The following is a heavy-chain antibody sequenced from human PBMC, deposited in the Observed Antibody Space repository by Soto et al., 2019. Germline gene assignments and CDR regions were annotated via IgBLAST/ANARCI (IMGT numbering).Heavy chain of an antibody. J-gene: IGHJ6*02. CDR2: IIPIFGTA. Sequence: SVKVSCKASGGTFSSYAISWVRQAPGQGLEWMGGIIPIFGTANYAQKFQGRVTITADESTSTAYMELSSLRSEDTAVYYCAIGIVVVGEGYYYYYGMDVWGQGTTVTVSS. CDR3: AIGIVVVGEGYYYYYGMDV. V-gene: IGHV1-69*13. CDR1: GGTFSSYA. D-gene: IGHD2-15*01.